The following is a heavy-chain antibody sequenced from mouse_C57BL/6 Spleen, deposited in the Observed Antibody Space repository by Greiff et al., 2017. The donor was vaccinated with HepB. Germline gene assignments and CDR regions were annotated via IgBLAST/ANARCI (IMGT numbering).Heavy chain of an antibody. D-gene: IGHD2-4*01. CDR1: GYTFTSYG. V-gene: IGHV1-81*01. Sequence: VQLQQSGAELARPGASVKLSCKASGYTFTSYGISWVKQRTGQGLEWIGEIYPRSGNTYYNEKFKGKATLTADKSSSTAYMELRSLTSEDSAVYFCARLGDYEDYFDYWGQGTTLTVSS. CDR3: ARLGDYEDYFDY. J-gene: IGHJ2*01. CDR2: IYPRSGNT.